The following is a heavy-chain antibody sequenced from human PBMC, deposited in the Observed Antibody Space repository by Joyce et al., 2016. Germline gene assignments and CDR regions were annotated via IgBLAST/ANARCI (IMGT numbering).Heavy chain of an antibody. CDR1: GGSISSSTYY. D-gene: IGHD2-15*01. Sequence: QLQLQESGPGLVKPSETLSLSCTVSGGSISSSTYYWGWIRQPPRKGLEWMGSVYYSGSTYYNPSLKSRVTISVDTAKNQFSLKLTSVTAADTAVYYCARSFFYCSGGSCFSGEWFDPWGQGTLVTVSS. CDR2: VYYSGST. CDR3: ARSFFYCSGGSCFSGEWFDP. V-gene: IGHV4-39*07. J-gene: IGHJ5*02.